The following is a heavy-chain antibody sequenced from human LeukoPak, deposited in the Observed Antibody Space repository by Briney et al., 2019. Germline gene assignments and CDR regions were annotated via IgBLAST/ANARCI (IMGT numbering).Heavy chain of an antibody. Sequence: ASVKVSCKASGYTFTNYDINWVRQATGQGLEWMGWMNPNSGNTGYAQKFQGRVIMTRDTSISTAYMELSSLRFEDTAIYYCARVKYCSDGSCRAHFDYWGQGTLVTVSS. CDR3: ARVKYCSDGSCRAHFDY. CDR1: GYTFTNYD. J-gene: IGHJ4*02. V-gene: IGHV1-8*01. CDR2: MNPNSGNT. D-gene: IGHD2-15*01.